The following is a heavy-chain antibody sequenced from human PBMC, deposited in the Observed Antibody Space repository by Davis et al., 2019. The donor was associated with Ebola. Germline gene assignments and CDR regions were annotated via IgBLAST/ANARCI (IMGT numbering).Heavy chain of an antibody. Sequence: ASVTVSCKASGYNFTGYYMHWVRQAPGQGLEWMGWINPNSGGTNYAQKFQGKVTMTRDTSISTAYMELSRLRSDDTAVYYCARRGRALSGYFQHWGQGTLVTVSS. V-gene: IGHV1-2*02. D-gene: IGHD3-10*01. CDR1: GYNFTGYY. CDR3: ARRGRALSGYFQH. J-gene: IGHJ1*01. CDR2: INPNSGGT.